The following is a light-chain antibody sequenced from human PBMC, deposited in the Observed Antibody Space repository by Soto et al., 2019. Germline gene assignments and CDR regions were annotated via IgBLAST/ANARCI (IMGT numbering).Light chain of an antibody. CDR3: CSYAGSSTLVV. J-gene: IGLJ2*01. CDR2: EGS. V-gene: IGLV2-23*01. CDR1: SSDVGSYNL. Sequence: QSALTQPASVSGSPGQSITISYTGTSSDVGSYNLVSWYQQHPGKAPKLMIYEGSKRPSGVSNHFSGSKSGNTASLTISGLQAEDEADYYCCSYAGSSTLVVFGGGTKVTVL.